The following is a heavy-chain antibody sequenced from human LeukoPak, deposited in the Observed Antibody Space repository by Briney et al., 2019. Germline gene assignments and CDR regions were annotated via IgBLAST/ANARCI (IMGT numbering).Heavy chain of an antibody. Sequence: GASVNVSCKASGYTFTGYYMHWVRQAPGQGLEWMGWINPNSGGTNYAQKFQGRVTMTRDTSISTAYMELSRLRSDDTAVYYCSTTVRVPARISALYYMDVWGKGTTVTVSS. V-gene: IGHV1-2*02. J-gene: IGHJ6*03. D-gene: IGHD2-2*01. CDR2: INPNSGGT. CDR3: STTVRVPARISALYYMDV. CDR1: GYTFTGYY.